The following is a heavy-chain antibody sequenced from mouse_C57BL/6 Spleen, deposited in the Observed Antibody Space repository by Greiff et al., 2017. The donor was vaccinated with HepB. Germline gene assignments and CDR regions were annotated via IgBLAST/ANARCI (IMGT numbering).Heavy chain of an antibody. Sequence: QVQLQQPGAELVMPGASVKLSCKASGYTFTSYWMHWVKQRPGQGLEWIGEIDPSDSYTNYNQKFKGKSTLTVDKSSSTAYMQLSSLTSEDSAVYYCARGGDWDYWGQGTSVTVSS. CDR1: GYTFTSYW. CDR3: ARGGDWDY. J-gene: IGHJ4*01. D-gene: IGHD3-3*01. CDR2: IDPSDSYT. V-gene: IGHV1-69*01.